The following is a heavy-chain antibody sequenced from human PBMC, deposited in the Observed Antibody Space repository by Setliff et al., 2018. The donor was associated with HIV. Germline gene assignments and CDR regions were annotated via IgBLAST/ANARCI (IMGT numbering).Heavy chain of an antibody. CDR2: IYTSGLT. Sequence: SETLSLTCTVSGGSINSGGYYWVWIRQPALKGLEWIGRIYTSGLTNYNPSLNSRVTISVDTSKNHFSLKLRSVTAADTAVYYCARHLLRGYIYIVFDYWGQGTLVTVSS. CDR3: ARHLLRGYIYIVFDY. CDR1: GGSINSGGYY. V-gene: IGHV4-61*02. D-gene: IGHD5-18*01. J-gene: IGHJ4*02.